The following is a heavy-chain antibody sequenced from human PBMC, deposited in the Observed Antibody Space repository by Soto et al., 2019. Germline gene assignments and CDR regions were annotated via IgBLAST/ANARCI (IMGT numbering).Heavy chain of an antibody. J-gene: IGHJ6*03. V-gene: IGHV4-34*01. D-gene: IGHD3-3*01. CDR2: INHSGST. CDR1: GGSFSGYY. Sequence: XTLSLTCAVYGGSFSGYYWSWIRQPPGKGLEWIGEINHSGSTNYNPSLKSRVTISVDTSKNQFSLKLSSVTAADTAVYYCASFYYVFWSALYRWPPPVSPATAVWGKGTRVTVSS. CDR3: ASFYYVFWSALYRWPPPVSPATAV.